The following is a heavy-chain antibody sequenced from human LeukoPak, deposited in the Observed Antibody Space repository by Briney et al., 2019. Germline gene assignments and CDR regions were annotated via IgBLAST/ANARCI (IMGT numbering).Heavy chain of an antibody. CDR2: INHSGGT. J-gene: IGHJ3*02. CDR1: GGSFSGYY. D-gene: IGHD3-22*01. V-gene: IGHV4-34*01. CDR3: ASAMIGVPDDAFDI. Sequence: SSETLSLTCAVYGGSFSGYYWSWIRQPPGKGLELIGEINHSGGTNYNPSLKSRVTISVDTSKNQFSLKLSSVTAADTAVYYCASAMIGVPDDAFDIWGQGTMVTVSS.